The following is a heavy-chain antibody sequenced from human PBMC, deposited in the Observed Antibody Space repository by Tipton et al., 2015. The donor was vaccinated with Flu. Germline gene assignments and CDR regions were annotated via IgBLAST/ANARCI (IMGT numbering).Heavy chain of an antibody. Sequence: TLSLTCTVSGGSISSSRYYWSWIRQPAGKGLEWIGRIYPSGSTNYNPSLKSRVTISIDTSKNQFSLKVFSVTAADTAVYYCARRDYSNYVSDPKSWFDPWGQGILVTVSS. CDR1: GGSISSSRYY. CDR2: IYPSGST. CDR3: ARRDYSNYVSDPKSWFDP. D-gene: IGHD4-11*01. J-gene: IGHJ5*02. V-gene: IGHV4-61*02.